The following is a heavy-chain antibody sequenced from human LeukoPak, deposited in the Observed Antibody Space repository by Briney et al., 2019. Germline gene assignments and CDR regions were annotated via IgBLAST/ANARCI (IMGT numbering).Heavy chain of an antibody. D-gene: IGHD3-3*01. J-gene: IGHJ5*02. CDR2: FDPEDGET. CDR3: ATGPRITIFGVVIMRNWFDP. CDR1: GYTLTELF. V-gene: IGHV1-24*01. Sequence: GASVKVSCKVSGYTLTELFMHWVRQAPGKGLEWMGGFDPEDGETIYAQKFQGRVTMTEDTSTDTAYMELSSLRSEDTAVYYCATGPRITIFGVVIMRNWFDPWGQGTLVTVSS.